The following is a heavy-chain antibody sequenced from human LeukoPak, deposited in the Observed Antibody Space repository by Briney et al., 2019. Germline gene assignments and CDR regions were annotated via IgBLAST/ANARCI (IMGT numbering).Heavy chain of an antibody. D-gene: IGHD6-19*01. CDR3: AREALPESSGWYVDAFDI. CDR2: IYYSGSA. Sequence: PSETLSLTCTVSGGSISSSSYYWGWIHQPPGKGLEWIGNIYYSGSAYYNPSLKSRVTISVDTSKNQFSLKLSSVTAADTAVYYCAREALPESSGWYVDAFDIWGQGTMVTVSS. CDR1: GGSISSSSYY. V-gene: IGHV4-39*07. J-gene: IGHJ3*02.